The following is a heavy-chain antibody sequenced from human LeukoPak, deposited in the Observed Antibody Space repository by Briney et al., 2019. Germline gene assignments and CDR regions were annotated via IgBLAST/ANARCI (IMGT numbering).Heavy chain of an antibody. J-gene: IGHJ4*02. Sequence: GGSLRLSCTASGFTFGDYAMSWVRQAPGKGLEWVGFIRSKLYGGTPEYAASVKGRFTISRDDSKSIAYLQLNSLKTEDTAVYFCARDNRDRNYRIDSWGQGTLVTVSS. V-gene: IGHV3-49*04. D-gene: IGHD1-7*01. CDR3: ARDNRDRNYRIDS. CDR1: GFTFGDYA. CDR2: IRSKLYGGTP.